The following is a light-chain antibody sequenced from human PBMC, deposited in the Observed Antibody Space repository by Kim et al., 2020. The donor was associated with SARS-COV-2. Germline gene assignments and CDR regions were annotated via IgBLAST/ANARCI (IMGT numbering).Light chain of an antibody. J-gene: IGKJ2*01. CDR3: QQYGSSPPVYT. CDR1: QSVSSSY. Sequence: EIVLTQSPGTLSLSPGERATLSCRASQSVSSSYLAWYQQKPGQAPRLLIYGASSSATGIPDRFSGSGSGTDFTLTISRLEPEDFAVYYCQQYGSSPPVYTFGQGTKLEI. CDR2: GAS. V-gene: IGKV3-20*01.